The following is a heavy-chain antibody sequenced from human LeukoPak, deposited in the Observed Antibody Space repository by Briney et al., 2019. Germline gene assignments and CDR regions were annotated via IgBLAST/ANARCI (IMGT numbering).Heavy chain of an antibody. CDR1: GGSFSGYY. Sequence: KASETLSLTCAVHGGSFSGYYWSSIRQAPGKGLEWIGVVNHSGSTNYNPYFKGRVTISVDTSKNQSSLKLSSVTAADTAVYYCAVRGRIQLWLWRDWGQGTLVTVSS. J-gene: IGHJ4*02. CDR3: AVRGRIQLWLWRD. D-gene: IGHD5-18*01. CDR2: VNHSGST. V-gene: IGHV4-34*01.